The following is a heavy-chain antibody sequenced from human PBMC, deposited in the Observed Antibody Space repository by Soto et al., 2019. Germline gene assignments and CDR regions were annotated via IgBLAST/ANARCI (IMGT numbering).Heavy chain of an antibody. Sequence: ILSCAASGFTFSGSAMHWVRQASGKGLEWLGLIRSKANSYATEYGTSVKGRFTISRDDSKNTAYLQMSSLKTEDTAVYHCTRSQYYDILTGHYHYHYGMDAWGQGTTVTVSS. CDR3: TRSQYYDILTGHYHYHYGMDA. CDR2: IRSKANSYAT. J-gene: IGHJ6*02. V-gene: IGHV3-73*01. CDR1: GFTFSGSA. D-gene: IGHD3-9*01.